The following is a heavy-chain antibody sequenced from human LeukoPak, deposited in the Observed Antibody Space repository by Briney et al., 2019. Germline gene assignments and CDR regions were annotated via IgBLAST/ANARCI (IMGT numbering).Heavy chain of an antibody. CDR1: GGSISSSNW. Sequence: SETLSLTCAVSGGSISSSNWWSWVRQPPGKGLEWIGEIYHSGSANYKPSLRSRVTISVDKSENQFSLNLSSVTAADTAVYYCARDKGTSYLSSFDYWGQGTLVTVPS. CDR2: IYHSGSA. CDR3: ARDKGTSYLSSFDY. V-gene: IGHV4-4*02. D-gene: IGHD6-6*01. J-gene: IGHJ4*02.